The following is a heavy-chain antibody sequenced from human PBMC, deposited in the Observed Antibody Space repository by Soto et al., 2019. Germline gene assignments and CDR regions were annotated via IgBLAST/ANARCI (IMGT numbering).Heavy chain of an antibody. D-gene: IGHD3-16*02. V-gene: IGHV4-31*03. CDR3: ARVLRDVLSDRYYWYFDL. CDR1: GASISSGGYY. Sequence: QVQLQESGPGLVKPSQTLSLTCTVSGASISSGGYYWGWIRQHPGQGLEWIGFIYYIGTSYYNPSLESRITLSVDTSKHHFSRNLTSVTAADTAVYYCARVLRDVLSDRYYWYFDLWGRGTLVTVSS. J-gene: IGHJ2*01. CDR2: IYYIGTS.